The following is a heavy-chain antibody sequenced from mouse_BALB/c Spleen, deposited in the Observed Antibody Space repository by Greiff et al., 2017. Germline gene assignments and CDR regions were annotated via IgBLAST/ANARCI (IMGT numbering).Heavy chain of an antibody. CDR3: ARDGISYYAMDY. J-gene: IGHJ4*01. V-gene: IGHV14-3*02. D-gene: IGHD1-3*01. Sequence: VQLKESGAELVKPGASVKLSCTASGFNIKDTYMHWVKQRPEQGLEWIGRIDPANGNTKYDPKFQGKATITADTSSNTAYLQLSSLTSEDTAVYYCARDGISYYAMDYWGQGTSVTVSS. CDR1: GFNIKDTY. CDR2: IDPANGNT.